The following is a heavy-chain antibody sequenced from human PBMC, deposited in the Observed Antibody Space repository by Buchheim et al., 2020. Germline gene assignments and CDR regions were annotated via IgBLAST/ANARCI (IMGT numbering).Heavy chain of an antibody. Sequence: QVQLQQWGAGLLKPSETLSLTCAVYGGSFSGYYWSWIRQPPGKGLEWIGEINHSGSTNYNPPLKSRVTISVDTSKNQFSLKLSSVTAADTAVYYCARGDDYGDNVGHYYGMDVWGQGTT. V-gene: IGHV4-34*01. D-gene: IGHD4-17*01. J-gene: IGHJ6*02. CDR2: INHSGST. CDR1: GGSFSGYY. CDR3: ARGDDYGDNVGHYYGMDV.